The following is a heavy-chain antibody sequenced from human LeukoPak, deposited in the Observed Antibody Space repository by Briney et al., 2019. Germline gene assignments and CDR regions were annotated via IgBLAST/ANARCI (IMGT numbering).Heavy chain of an antibody. CDR1: GGSISSSNYY. CDR3: ARELAARFDY. V-gene: IGHV4-39*07. CDR2: IYYSGNT. D-gene: IGHD6-13*01. J-gene: IGHJ4*02. Sequence: SETLSLTCTISGGSISSSNYYWAWIRQPPGKGLEWIGSIYYSGNTYYNPSLKSRVTISVDTSKNQFSLKLSPVTAADTAVYYCARELAARFDYWGQGTLVTVSS.